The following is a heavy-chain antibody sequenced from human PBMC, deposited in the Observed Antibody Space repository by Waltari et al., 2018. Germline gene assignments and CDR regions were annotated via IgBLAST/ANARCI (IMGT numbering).Heavy chain of an antibody. J-gene: IGHJ4*02. CDR3: AHSHDRNYAWQFDY. CDR1: GFSLTTTGVG. V-gene: IGHV2-5*01. Sequence: QITLKESGPTLVKPTQTLTLTCTFSGFSLTTTGVGVGWIRQPPGKALEWFALIYWNDDKRYSPSLRCRVTITKDTSKNQVVLTMTNMDPVDTATYYCAHSHDRNYAWQFDYWGQGTLVTVSS. D-gene: IGHD1-7*01. CDR2: IYWNDDK.